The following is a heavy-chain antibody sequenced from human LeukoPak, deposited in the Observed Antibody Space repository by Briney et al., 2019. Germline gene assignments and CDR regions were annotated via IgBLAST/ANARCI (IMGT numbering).Heavy chain of an antibody. D-gene: IGHD3-16*02. J-gene: IGHJ4*02. V-gene: IGHV4-34*01. CDR1: GGSFSGYY. Sequence: PSETLSLTCAVYGGSFSGYYWSWIRQPPGKGLEWIGEINHSGSTNYNPSLKSRVTISVDTSKNQFSLKLSSVTAADTAVYYCARGSPRWGSYRYGDFDYWGQGTLATVSS. CDR2: INHSGST. CDR3: ARGSPRWGSYRYGDFDY.